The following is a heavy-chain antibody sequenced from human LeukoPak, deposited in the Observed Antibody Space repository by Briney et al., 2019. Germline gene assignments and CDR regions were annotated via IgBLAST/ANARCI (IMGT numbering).Heavy chain of an antibody. V-gene: IGHV1-2*02. J-gene: IGHJ4*02. CDR1: GYTFTGYY. CDR2: INPNSGGT. CDR3: ARGPMRLRLRELSPYPVFDY. Sequence: ASVKVSCKASGYTFTGYYMHWVRQAPGQGLESMGWINPNSGGTNYAQKFQGRVTMTRDTSISTAYMELSRLRSDDTAVYYCARGPMRLRLRELSPYPVFDYWGQGTLVTVSS. D-gene: IGHD3-16*02.